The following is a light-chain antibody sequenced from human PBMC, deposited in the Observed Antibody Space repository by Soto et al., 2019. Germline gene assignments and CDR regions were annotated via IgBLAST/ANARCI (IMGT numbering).Light chain of an antibody. CDR3: QQYGSSPSWT. Sequence: IVLTQSPGTLSLSPGETATLSCRASQSVSSTYLAWYQQKPGQAPGLLLYGASNRASGIPDRFAGSGSGTDFTLTISRLEPEDFAVYYCQQYGSSPSWTFGQGTKVDI. CDR2: GAS. CDR1: QSVSSTY. V-gene: IGKV3-20*01. J-gene: IGKJ1*01.